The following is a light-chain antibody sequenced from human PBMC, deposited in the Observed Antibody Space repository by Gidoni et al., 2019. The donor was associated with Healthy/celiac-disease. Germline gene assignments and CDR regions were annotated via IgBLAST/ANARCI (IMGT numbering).Light chain of an antibody. Sequence: IVMTQSPLSLPVTPGEPASISFRSRQSLLHSNGYNYLDWYLQKPGQSPQLLIYLGYNRASGVPDRFSGSGSGTDFTLKSSRVEAEDVGVYYCMQALQTPLFTFGPGTKVDIK. J-gene: IGKJ3*01. CDR1: QSLLHSNGYNY. CDR3: MQALQTPLFT. CDR2: LGY. V-gene: IGKV2-28*01.